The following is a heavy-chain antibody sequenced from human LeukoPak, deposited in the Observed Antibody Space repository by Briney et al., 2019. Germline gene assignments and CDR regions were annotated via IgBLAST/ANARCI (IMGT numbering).Heavy chain of an antibody. CDR2: ISYDGSNK. D-gene: IGHD6-19*01. V-gene: IGHV3-30-3*01. J-gene: IGHJ4*02. Sequence: QPGGSLRLSCAASGFTFSSYAMHWVRQAPGKGLEWVAVISYDGSNKYYADSVKGRFTISRDNSKNTLYLQMNSLRAEDTAVYYCARPRSGGWYAGGFDYWGQGTLVTVSS. CDR3: ARPRSGGWYAGGFDY. CDR1: GFTFSSYA.